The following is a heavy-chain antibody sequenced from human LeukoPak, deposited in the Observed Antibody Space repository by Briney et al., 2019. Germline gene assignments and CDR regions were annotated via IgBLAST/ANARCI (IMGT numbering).Heavy chain of an antibody. Sequence: GSLRLSCAASGFTFSSYSMNWVRQAPGKGLEWVSYISSSSSTIYYADSVKGRFTISRDNAKNSLYLQMNSLRAEDTAVYYCARAYYYGSGSYYTPDWGQGTLVTVSS. CDR1: GFTFSSYS. D-gene: IGHD3-10*01. J-gene: IGHJ4*02. CDR3: ARAYYYGSGSYYTPD. V-gene: IGHV3-48*01. CDR2: ISSSSSTI.